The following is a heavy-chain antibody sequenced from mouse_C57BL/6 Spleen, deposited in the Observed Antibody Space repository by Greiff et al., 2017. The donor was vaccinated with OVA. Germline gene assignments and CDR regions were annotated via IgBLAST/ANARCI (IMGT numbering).Heavy chain of an antibody. V-gene: IGHV1-7*01. J-gene: IGHJ2*01. CDR1: GYTFTSYW. CDR3: ASHYGNFFDY. D-gene: IGHD2-1*01. CDR2: LNPSSGYT. Sequence: VQLQQSGAELAKPGASVKLSCKASGYTFTSYWMHWVKQRPGQGLEWIGYLNPSSGYTKYNQKFKDKATLTADKSSSTAYMQRSSLTDEDSAVYYCASHYGNFFDYWGQGTTLTVSS.